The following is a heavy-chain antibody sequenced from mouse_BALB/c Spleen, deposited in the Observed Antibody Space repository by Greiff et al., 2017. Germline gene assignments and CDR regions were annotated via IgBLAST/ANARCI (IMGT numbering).Heavy chain of an antibody. CDR2: INPDSSTI. V-gene: IGHV4-1*02. D-gene: IGHD2-1*01. J-gene: IGHJ4*01. Sequence: EVQLQQSGGGLVQPGGSLKLSCAASGFDFSRYWMSWVRQAPGKGLEWIGEINPDSSTINYTPSLKDKFIISRDNAKNTLYLQMSKVRSEDTALYYCARPGYGNLYAMDYWGQGTSVTVSS. CDR3: ARPGYGNLYAMDY. CDR1: GFDFSRYW.